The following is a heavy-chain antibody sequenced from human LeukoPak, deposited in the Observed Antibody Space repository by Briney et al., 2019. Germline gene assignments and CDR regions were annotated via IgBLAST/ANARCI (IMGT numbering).Heavy chain of an antibody. J-gene: IGHJ4*02. CDR2: ISGSGGST. V-gene: IGHV3-23*01. CDR1: GFTFSSHA. CDR3: AYCVTQLCHQPTDY. D-gene: IGHD6-13*01. Sequence: PGESLTLSCAASGFTFSSHAMSWVRQAPGKGLEWVSAISGSGGSTYYADSVKCRFTSSRDNSETTLYLQMNSLRAEVTAVYYWAYCVTQLCHQPTDYWGQGTLVTVSS.